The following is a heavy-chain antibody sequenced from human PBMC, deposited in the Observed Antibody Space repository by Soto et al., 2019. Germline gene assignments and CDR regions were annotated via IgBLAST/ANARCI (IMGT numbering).Heavy chain of an antibody. CDR1: GFTFSSYG. Sequence: GGSLRLSCAASGFTFSSYGMHWVRQAPGKGLEWVAVISYDGSNKYYADSVKGRFTISRDNSKNTLYLQMNSLRAEDTAVYYCAKDAIARVDTAMVTNNYGMDVWGQGTTVTVSS. J-gene: IGHJ6*02. CDR3: AKDAIARVDTAMVTNNYGMDV. V-gene: IGHV3-30*18. D-gene: IGHD5-18*01. CDR2: ISYDGSNK.